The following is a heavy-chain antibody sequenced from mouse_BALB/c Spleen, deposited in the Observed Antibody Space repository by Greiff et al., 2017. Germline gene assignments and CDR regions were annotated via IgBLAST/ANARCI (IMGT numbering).Heavy chain of an antibody. CDR1: GYTFTSYN. J-gene: IGHJ1*01. Sequence: LQQPGAELVKPGASVKMSCKASGYTFTSYNMHWVKQTPGQGLEWIGAIYPGNGDTSYNQKFKGKATLTADKSSSTAYMQLSSLTSEDSAVYYCAREMGFREYFDVWGAGTTVTVSS. D-gene: IGHD2-3*01. CDR3: AREMGFREYFDV. V-gene: IGHV1-12*01. CDR2: IYPGNGDT.